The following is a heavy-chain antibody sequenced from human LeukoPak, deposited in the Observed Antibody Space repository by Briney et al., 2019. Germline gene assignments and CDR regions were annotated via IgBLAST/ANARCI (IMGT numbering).Heavy chain of an antibody. CDR1: GFTVRSNY. D-gene: IGHD1-26*01. CDR3: ARDWELRL. J-gene: IGHJ1*01. Sequence: GGSLRLSCAASGFTVRSNYMSWVRQAPGKGLEWVSVIYTGGYTYYADSVKGRFTISRDNSKNTLYLQMNSLRVEDTAVYYCARDWELRLWGQGTLVTVSS. V-gene: IGHV3-53*01. CDR2: IYTGGYT.